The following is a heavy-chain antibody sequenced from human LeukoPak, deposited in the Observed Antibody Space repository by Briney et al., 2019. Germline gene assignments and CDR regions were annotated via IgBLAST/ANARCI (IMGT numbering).Heavy chain of an antibody. Sequence: GESLKISCKGSGYNLTSYWISWVRQMPGKGLEWMGRIDPSDSYTNYSPSFQGHVTISTDKSIFTAYLQWSSLKASDTAMYYCARLRDGSIDYWGQGTLVTVSS. V-gene: IGHV5-10-1*01. CDR3: ARLRDGSIDY. J-gene: IGHJ4*02. CDR2: IDPSDSYT. CDR1: GYNLTSYW.